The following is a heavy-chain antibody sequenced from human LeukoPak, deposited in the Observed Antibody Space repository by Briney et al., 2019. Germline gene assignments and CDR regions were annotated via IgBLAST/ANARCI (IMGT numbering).Heavy chain of an antibody. J-gene: IGHJ4*02. V-gene: IGHV4-4*02. CDR3: ARDKAAAGFDY. Sequence: SGTLSLTCAVSGGSISSSKWWSWVRQPPGKGLEWIGEIYHSGSTNYNPSLKSRVTISVDTSKNQFSLKLSSVTAADTAVYYCARDKAAAGFDYWGQGTLVTVSS. CDR1: GGSISSSKW. D-gene: IGHD6-13*01. CDR2: IYHSGST.